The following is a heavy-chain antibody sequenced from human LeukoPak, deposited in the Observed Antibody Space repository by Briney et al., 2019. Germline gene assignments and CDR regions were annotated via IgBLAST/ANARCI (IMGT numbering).Heavy chain of an antibody. CDR3: AKDSYSSSWYGGHY. J-gene: IGHJ4*02. Sequence: AGGSLRLSCAASGFTFSSYSMNWVRQAPGKGLEWVSYISSSSSSTIYYADSVKGRFTISRDNAKNPLYLQMNSLRAEDTAVYYCAKDSYSSSWYGGHYWGQGTLVTVSS. D-gene: IGHD6-13*01. CDR2: ISSSSSSTI. CDR1: GFTFSSYS. V-gene: IGHV3-48*01.